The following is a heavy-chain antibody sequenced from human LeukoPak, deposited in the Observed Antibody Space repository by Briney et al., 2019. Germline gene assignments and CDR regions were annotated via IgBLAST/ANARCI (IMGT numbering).Heavy chain of an antibody. V-gene: IGHV1-69*13. Sequence: ASVKVSCKASGGTFSSYAISWVRQAPGQGLEWMGGIIPIFGTANYAQKFQGRVTITADESTSAAYMELSSLRSEDTAVYYCARGPGAPLYDFWSGYYTGWFDPWGQGTLVTVSS. CDR1: GGTFSSYA. CDR2: IIPIFGTA. CDR3: ARGPGAPLYDFWSGYYTGWFDP. D-gene: IGHD3-3*01. J-gene: IGHJ5*02.